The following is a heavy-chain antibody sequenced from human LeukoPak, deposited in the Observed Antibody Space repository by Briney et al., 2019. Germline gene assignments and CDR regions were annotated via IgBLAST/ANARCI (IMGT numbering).Heavy chain of an antibody. CDR2: ISYDGSNK. CDR3: AKLGFGGVIPEDY. J-gene: IGHJ4*02. Sequence: RGSLRLSCAASGFTFSSYGMHWVRQAPGKGLEWVAVISYDGSNKYYADSVKGRFTISRDNSKNTLYLQVNSLRAEDTAVYYCAKLGFGGVIPEDYWGQGTLVTVSS. CDR1: GFTFSSYG. D-gene: IGHD3-16*02. V-gene: IGHV3-30*18.